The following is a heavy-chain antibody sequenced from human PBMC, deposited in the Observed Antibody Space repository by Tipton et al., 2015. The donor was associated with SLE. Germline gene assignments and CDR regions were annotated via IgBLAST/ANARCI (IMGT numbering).Heavy chain of an antibody. CDR2: INHSGST. J-gene: IGHJ4*02. D-gene: IGHD3-16*01. Sequence: TLSLTCAVYGGSFSGYYWSWIRQSPRKGLEWIGEINHSGSTNYNPSLKSRVTISVDTSKNQFSLKLASVTAADTAMYYCARFERIMIQFGGVTITPGGVDYWGQGTLVTVSS. V-gene: IGHV4-34*01. CDR3: ARFERIMIQFGGVTITPGGVDY. CDR1: GGSFSGYY.